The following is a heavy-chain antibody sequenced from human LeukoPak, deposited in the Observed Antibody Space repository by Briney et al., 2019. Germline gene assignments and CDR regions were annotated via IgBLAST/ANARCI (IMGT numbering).Heavy chain of an antibody. V-gene: IGHV4-59*01. CDR2: IYYSGST. Sequence: PSETLSLTCTVSGGSISSYYWSWIRQPPGKGLEWIGYIYYSGSTNYNPSLKSRVTISVDTSKNQFSLKLSSVTAADTAVYYCARGGYDFWSGYSGFYFDYWGQGTLVTVSS. D-gene: IGHD3/OR15-3a*01. CDR3: ARGGYDFWSGYSGFYFDY. CDR1: GGSISSYY. J-gene: IGHJ4*02.